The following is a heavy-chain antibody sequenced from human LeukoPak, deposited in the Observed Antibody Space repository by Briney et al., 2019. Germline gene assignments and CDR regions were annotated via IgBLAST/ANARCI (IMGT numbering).Heavy chain of an antibody. J-gene: IGHJ4*02. CDR1: GYTFTSYG. CDR2: INPNSGGT. Sequence: ASVKVSCKASGYTFTSYGISWVRQAPGQGLEWMGWINPNSGGTNYAQKFQGRVTMTRDTSISTAYMELSRLRSDDTAVYYCARVRYGSSSHFDYWGQGTLVTVSS. CDR3: ARVRYGSSSHFDY. V-gene: IGHV1-2*02. D-gene: IGHD6-6*01.